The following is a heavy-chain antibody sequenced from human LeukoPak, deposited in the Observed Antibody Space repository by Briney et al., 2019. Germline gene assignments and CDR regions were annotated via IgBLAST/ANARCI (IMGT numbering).Heavy chain of an antibody. J-gene: IGHJ2*01. D-gene: IGHD3-22*01. Sequence: PSETLSLTCSVSGGSISSYYWGWIRQPPGKGLEWIGSIYYSGSTYYNPSLKSRVTMSVDTSKNQFSLKLSSVTAADTAVYYCARVPYYYDSSGYGYWYFDLWGRGTLVTVSS. V-gene: IGHV4-39*01. CDR3: ARVPYYYDSSGYGYWYFDL. CDR1: GGSISSYY. CDR2: IYYSGST.